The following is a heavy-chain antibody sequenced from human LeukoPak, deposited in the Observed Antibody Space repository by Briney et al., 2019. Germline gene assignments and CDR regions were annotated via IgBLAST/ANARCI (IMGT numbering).Heavy chain of an antibody. CDR1: GFTFSYAW. CDR3: ARDRGSGRRNYYFDY. CDR2: INSDGSST. Sequence: PGGSLRLSCAASGFTFSYAWMSWVRQAPGKGLVWVSRINSDGSSTSYADSVKGRFTISRDNAKNTLYLQMNSLRAEDTAVYYCARDRGSGRRNYYFDYWGQGTLVTVSS. V-gene: IGHV3-74*01. D-gene: IGHD3-10*01. J-gene: IGHJ4*02.